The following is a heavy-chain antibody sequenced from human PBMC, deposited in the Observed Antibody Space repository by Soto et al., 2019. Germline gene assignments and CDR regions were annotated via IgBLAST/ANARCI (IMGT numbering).Heavy chain of an antibody. CDR3: ATPQPGIAGAGGDY. CDR1: GGTFSSYT. V-gene: IGHV1-69*02. J-gene: IGHJ4*02. CDR2: IIPILGIA. D-gene: IGHD6-19*01. Sequence: QVQLVQSGAEVKKPGSSVKVSCKASGGTFSSYTISWVRQAPGQGLEWMGRIIPILGIANYAQKFQGRVTSIADKATSTAYMELSSLRSEDTAVYYCATPQPGIAGAGGDYWGQGTLVTVSS.